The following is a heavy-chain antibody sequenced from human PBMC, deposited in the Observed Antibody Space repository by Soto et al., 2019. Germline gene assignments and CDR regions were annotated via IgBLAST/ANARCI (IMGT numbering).Heavy chain of an antibody. Sequence: SETLSLTXTVSGGSISSGDYYWSWIRQPPGKGLEWIGYIYYSGSTYYNPSLKSRVTISVDTSKNQFSLKLSSVTAADTAVYYCARTWIQPQYYFDYWGQGTLVTVSS. V-gene: IGHV4-30-4*01. CDR3: ARTWIQPQYYFDY. J-gene: IGHJ4*02. CDR1: GGSISSGDYY. D-gene: IGHD5-18*01. CDR2: IYYSGST.